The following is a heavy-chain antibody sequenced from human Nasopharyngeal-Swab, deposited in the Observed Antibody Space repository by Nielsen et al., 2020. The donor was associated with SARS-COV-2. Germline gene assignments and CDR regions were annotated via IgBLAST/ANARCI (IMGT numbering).Heavy chain of an antibody. Sequence: VRQAPGKGLEWVANIKKDGSEKYYVDSVKGRFTISRDNTKNSVYLHMNSLRAEDTAVYYCVRMGDYTWNGFDIWGQGTMITVSS. D-gene: IGHD1-26*01. V-gene: IGHV3-7*01. CDR2: IKKDGSEK. CDR3: VRMGDYTWNGFDI. J-gene: IGHJ3*02.